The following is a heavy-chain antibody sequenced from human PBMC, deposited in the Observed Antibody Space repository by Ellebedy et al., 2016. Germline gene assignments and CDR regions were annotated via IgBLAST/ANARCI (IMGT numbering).Heavy chain of an antibody. CDR2: INPNSGGT. D-gene: IGHD3-22*01. Sequence: ASVKVSCXASGYTFTGYYMHWVRQAPGQGLEWMGWINPNSGGTNYAQKFQGRVTMTRDTSISTAYMELSRLRSDDTAVYYCARVPPKYYYDSSGYRWGQGTLVTVSS. CDR1: GYTFTGYY. CDR3: ARVPPKYYYDSSGYR. J-gene: IGHJ4*02. V-gene: IGHV1-2*02.